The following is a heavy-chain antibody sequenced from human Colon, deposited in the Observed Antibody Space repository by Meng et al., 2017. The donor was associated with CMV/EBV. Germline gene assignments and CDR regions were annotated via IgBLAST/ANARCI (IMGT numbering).Heavy chain of an antibody. CDR3: ASHSSYVWGSHH. J-gene: IGHJ1*01. Sequence: QVQLVQSGAEVRMPGASVKVSCKASGYSFTGYYIHWVRQAPGQGLEWMGWMDPTTGRTDYAQKFPGTVTMTRDTSISTAYLELSRLTSDDTAVYYCASHSSYVWGSHHWGQGTLVTVSS. D-gene: IGHD3-16*01. V-gene: IGHV1-2*02. CDR1: GYSFTGYY. CDR2: MDPTTGRT.